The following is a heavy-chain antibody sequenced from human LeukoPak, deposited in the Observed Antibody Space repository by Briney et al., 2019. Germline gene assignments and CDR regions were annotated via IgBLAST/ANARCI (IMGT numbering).Heavy chain of an antibody. CDR3: ARDFDGTFDY. V-gene: IGHV4-34*01. Sequence: KPSETLSLTCAVYGGSFSGYYWSWIRQPPGKGLEWIGEINHSGSTNYNPSLKSRVTISVDTSKNQFSLKLSSVTAADTAVYYCARDFDGTFDYWGQGTLVTVSS. J-gene: IGHJ4*02. CDR1: GGSFSGYY. D-gene: IGHD1-14*01. CDR2: INHSGST.